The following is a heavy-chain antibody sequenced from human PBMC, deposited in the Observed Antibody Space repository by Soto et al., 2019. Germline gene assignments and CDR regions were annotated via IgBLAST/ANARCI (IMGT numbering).Heavy chain of an antibody. CDR2: IYYSGST. J-gene: IGHJ4*02. Sequence: TLSLTCTVSGGSISSGDYYWSWIRQPPGKGLEWIGYIYYSGSTYYNPSLKSRVTISVDTSKNQFSLKLSSVTAADTAVYYCARLSGEGSYYFDYWGQGTLVTVSS. V-gene: IGHV4-30-4*01. CDR3: ARLSGEGSYYFDY. D-gene: IGHD1-26*01. CDR1: GGSISSGDYY.